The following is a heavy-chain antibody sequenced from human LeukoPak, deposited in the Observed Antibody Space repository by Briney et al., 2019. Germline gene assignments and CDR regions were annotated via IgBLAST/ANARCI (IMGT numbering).Heavy chain of an antibody. V-gene: IGHV3-43*02. CDR2: ISGDGGST. D-gene: IGHD6-19*01. CDR1: GFTFYDYA. Sequence: GGSLRLSCAASGFTFYDYAMHWVRQAPGKGLEWVSLISGDGGSTYYADSVKGRFTISRDNSKNSLYLQMNSLRTEDTALYYCAKDKLISGWLDYWGQGTLVTVSS. J-gene: IGHJ4*02. CDR3: AKDKLISGWLDY.